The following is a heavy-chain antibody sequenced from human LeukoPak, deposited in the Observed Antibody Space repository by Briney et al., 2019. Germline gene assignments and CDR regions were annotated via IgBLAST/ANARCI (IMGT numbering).Heavy chain of an antibody. CDR3: ARGGNYYGSGSYGY. Sequence: ASVKVSCKAFGYTFTSNYMHWVRQAPGQGPEWMGVISPSGGSTTYAQKFQGRVTLTRDMSTSTAYMELSRLRSDDTAVYYCARGGNYYGSGSYGYWGQGPLVTVSS. V-gene: IGHV1-46*01. D-gene: IGHD3-10*01. CDR1: GYTFTSNY. CDR2: ISPSGGST. J-gene: IGHJ4*02.